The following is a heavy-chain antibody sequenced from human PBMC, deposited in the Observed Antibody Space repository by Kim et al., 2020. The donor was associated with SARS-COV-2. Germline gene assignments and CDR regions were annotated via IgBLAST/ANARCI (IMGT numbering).Heavy chain of an antibody. CDR1: GFTFSSYG. CDR2: ISYDGSDK. CDR3: ARNFYYYDSSGYYSTRAFDI. D-gene: IGHD3-22*01. J-gene: IGHJ3*02. Sequence: GGSLRLSCAASGFTFSSYGMHWVRQAPGKGLEWVAVISYDGSDKYYADSVKGRFTISRDNSKNTLYLQMNSLRAEDTAVYYCARNFYYYDSSGYYSTRAFDIWVQGTMVTVPS. V-gene: IGHV3-33*05.